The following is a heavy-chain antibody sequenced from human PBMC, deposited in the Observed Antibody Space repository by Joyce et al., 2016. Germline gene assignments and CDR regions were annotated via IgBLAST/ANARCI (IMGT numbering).Heavy chain of an antibody. CDR1: GFTFTCYA. V-gene: IGHV3-30-3*01. J-gene: IGHJ4*02. CDR2: GSCDGSHK. Sequence: QMQLVESGGGVVQPGRSLRLSCAASGFTFTCYAMHWVRQAPGKGLGGVALGSCDGSHKYYADSAKGRVTISRDNSNNTLYLQMNSLRAEDTAVYFCARDHCSISICYFDYWGQGTLVTVSS. D-gene: IGHD2-2*01. CDR3: ARDHCSISICYFDY.